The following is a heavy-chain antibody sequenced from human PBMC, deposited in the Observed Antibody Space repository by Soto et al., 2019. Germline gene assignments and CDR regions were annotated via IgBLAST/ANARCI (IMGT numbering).Heavy chain of an antibody. CDR1: GGSMNNYL. CDR3: ANGPFFARQQPFDS. J-gene: IGHJ4*01. Sequence: SETLSLTCTVSGGSMNNYLWSWIRQTPGGGLQWIGYIHVTGNTYHNPSLKSPVTISVDASKTQFSLTLSSVTAADTAVYYCANGPFFARQQPFDSGGHGILVTVSS. D-gene: IGHD6-13*01. CDR2: IHVTGNT. V-gene: IGHV4-59*03.